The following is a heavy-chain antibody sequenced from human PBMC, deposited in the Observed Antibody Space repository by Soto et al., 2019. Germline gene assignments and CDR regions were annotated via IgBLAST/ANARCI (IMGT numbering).Heavy chain of an antibody. D-gene: IGHD3-10*01. CDR1: GFTFSNAW. J-gene: IGHJ6*02. V-gene: IGHV3-15*01. CDR2: IKSKTDAGTT. CDR3: TTPYGSGSYPYYYYGMDV. Sequence: GGSLRLSCAASGFTFSNAWMSWVRQAPGKGLEWVGRIKSKTDAGTTDYAAPVKGRFTISRDDSKNTLYLQMNSLTTEATAVYYCTTPYGSGSYPYYYYGMDVWGQGTTVTVSS.